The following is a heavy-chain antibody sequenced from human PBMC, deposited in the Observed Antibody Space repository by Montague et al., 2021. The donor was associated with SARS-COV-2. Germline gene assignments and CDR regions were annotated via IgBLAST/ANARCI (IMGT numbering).Heavy chain of an antibody. J-gene: IGHJ5*02. CDR3: ASGGRGSRYHLLSGTWFDP. CDR1: GGSFSGYY. D-gene: IGHD2-2*01. Sequence: SETLSLTCAVYGGSFSGYYWSWIRQSPGKGLEWIGEINHSGTTNYNPSLKSRVIISADTSKNQFSLKTSSVTAADTAVYFCASGGRGSRYHLLSGTWFDPWGQGTLVTVSS. V-gene: IGHV4-34*01. CDR2: INHSGTT.